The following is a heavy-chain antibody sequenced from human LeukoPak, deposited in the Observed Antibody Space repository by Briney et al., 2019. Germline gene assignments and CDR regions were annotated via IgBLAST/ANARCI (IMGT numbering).Heavy chain of an antibody. J-gene: IGHJ6*04. V-gene: IGHV3-21*01. CDR1: GVTFSIYS. CDR2: IISSSSYI. D-gene: IGHD1-14*01. CDR3: ARDRNTAARGGGMDV. Sequence: GGSVSLLCAPSGVTFSIYSMKWARHAPGRGREWVSYIISSSSYIYYADSVKGRFTLSRDNAEDSLYLQMNSLRAEETAVYYCARDRNTAARGGGMDVWGKGTTVTVSS.